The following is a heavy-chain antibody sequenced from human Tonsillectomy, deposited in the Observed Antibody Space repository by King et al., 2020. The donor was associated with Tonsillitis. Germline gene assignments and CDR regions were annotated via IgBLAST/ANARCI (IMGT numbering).Heavy chain of an antibody. CDR1: VGSFSGYY. Sequence: VQLQQWGAGLLKPSETLSLTCAVYVGSFSGYYWTWIRQPPGKGLEWIGEINYSGSTNYNPSLKSRLTISVDTSKNQFSLKLSSVTAADTAVYYCARGGYYDMLTGYQDSFDIWGRGTMVTVSS. CDR2: INYSGST. J-gene: IGHJ3*02. CDR3: ARGGYYDMLTGYQDSFDI. D-gene: IGHD3-9*01. V-gene: IGHV4-34*01.